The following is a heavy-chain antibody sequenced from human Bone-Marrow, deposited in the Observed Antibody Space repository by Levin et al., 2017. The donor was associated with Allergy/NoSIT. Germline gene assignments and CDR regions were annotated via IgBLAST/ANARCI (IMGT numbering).Heavy chain of an antibody. D-gene: IGHD2-15*01. CDR2: VFYDGSYQ. J-gene: IGHJ4*02. Sequence: PGGSLRLSCAASGFTFRLSGMHWVRQAPGKGLEWVVVVFYDGSYQYYSDSVRGRFIVSRDNSRDTADLQMNSLRAEDTATYYCAKDLGGTHTHGGNFDYWGQGVLVTVSS. V-gene: IGHV3-33*03. CDR3: AKDLGGTHTHGGNFDY. CDR1: GFTFRLSG.